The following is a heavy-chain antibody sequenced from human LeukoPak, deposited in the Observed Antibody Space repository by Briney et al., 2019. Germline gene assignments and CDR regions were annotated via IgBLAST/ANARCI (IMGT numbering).Heavy chain of an antibody. Sequence: GGSLRLSCAASGFSLTDNYMSWVRQAPAKGLEWVSVIYSDGGTFYSDSVKGRFTISGDFSTNTLYLQMNSLRVDDTAVYYCARDSSGPAFWGQGTLVTVSS. CDR3: ARDSSGPAF. J-gene: IGHJ4*02. CDR2: IYSDGGT. D-gene: IGHD6-19*01. CDR1: GFSLTDNY. V-gene: IGHV3-53*01.